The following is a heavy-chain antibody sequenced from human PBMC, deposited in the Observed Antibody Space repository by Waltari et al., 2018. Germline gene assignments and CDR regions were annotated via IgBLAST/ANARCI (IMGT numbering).Heavy chain of an antibody. CDR1: GFTFSSYA. CDR2: ISGSGGST. Sequence: EVQLLESGGGLVQPGGSLRLSCAASGFTFSSYAMSWVRQAPGKGLAWVSAISGSGGSTYDADSVKGRFTISRDNSKNTLYMQMNSLRPEDTAVYYCVGNPSSDRGTGPTGYWGQGTLVTVSS. CDR3: VGNPSSDRGTGPTGY. V-gene: IGHV3-23*01. J-gene: IGHJ4*02. D-gene: IGHD3-16*01.